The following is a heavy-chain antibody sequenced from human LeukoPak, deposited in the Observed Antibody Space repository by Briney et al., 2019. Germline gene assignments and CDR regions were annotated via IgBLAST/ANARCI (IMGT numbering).Heavy chain of an antibody. CDR2: IYYSGST. CDR3: ARHSHWYSCSFYFDP. CDR1: GGFISSSSYY. J-gene: IGHJ4*02. Sequence: KPSETLSLTCTVSGGFISSSSYYWGWIRQPPGKGLEWIASIYYSGSTYYNPSLESRVTISVDTSRNHFSLQLSSLTAADTALYYCARHSHWYSCSFYFDPWGQGALVTVS. D-gene: IGHD6-6*01. V-gene: IGHV4-39*01.